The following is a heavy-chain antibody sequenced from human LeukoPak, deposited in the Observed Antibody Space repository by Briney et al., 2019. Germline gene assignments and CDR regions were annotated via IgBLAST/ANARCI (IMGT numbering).Heavy chain of an antibody. V-gene: IGHV3-23*01. CDR1: GFTFSSYA. CDR3: AKLWVMITFGGVIDIEAPGSSGDY. Sequence: PGGSLRLSCAASGFTFSSYAMSWVRQAPGKGLEWVSANSGSGGSTYYADSVKGRFTISRDNSKNTLYLQMNSLRAEDTAVYYCAKLWVMITFGGVIDIEAPGSSGDYWGQGTLVTVSS. CDR2: NSGSGGST. D-gene: IGHD3-16*02. J-gene: IGHJ4*02.